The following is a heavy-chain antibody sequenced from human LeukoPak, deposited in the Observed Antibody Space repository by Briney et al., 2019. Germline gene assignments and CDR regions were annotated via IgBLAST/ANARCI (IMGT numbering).Heavy chain of an antibody. V-gene: IGHV4-59*01. CDR1: GGSISSYY. CDR3: ARDTTAAFFFDY. J-gene: IGHJ4*02. CDR2: IYYSGST. Sequence: PSETLSLTCTVSGGSISSYYWSWIRQPPGKGLEWIGYIYYSGSTNYNPSLKSRVTISVDTSKNQFSLKLSSVTAADTAVYYSARDTTAAFFFDYWGQGTLVTVSS. D-gene: IGHD1-14*01.